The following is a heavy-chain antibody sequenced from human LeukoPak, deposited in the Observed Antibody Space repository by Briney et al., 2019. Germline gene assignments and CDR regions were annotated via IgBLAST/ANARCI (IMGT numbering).Heavy chain of an antibody. CDR3: ARRLTQYDCFDP. Sequence: RSQTLSLTCAISGDSVSSNSVTWNWIRQSPSRGLEWLGRTYYRSTWYNDYAASVRGRITVNPDTSKNQFSLHLNSVTPEDTAVYYCARRLTQYDCFDPWGQGILVTVSS. J-gene: IGHJ5*02. CDR1: GDSVSSNSVT. V-gene: IGHV6-1*01. CDR2: TYYRSTWYN. D-gene: IGHD2-2*01.